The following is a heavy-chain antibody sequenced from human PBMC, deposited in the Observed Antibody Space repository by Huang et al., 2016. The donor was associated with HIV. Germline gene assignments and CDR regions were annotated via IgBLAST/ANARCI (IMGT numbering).Heavy chain of an antibody. Sequence: EVQLLESGGGLVQPGGSLRLTCAASGFTFSNYALTWVRQAPGKGLEWVSAISCRGGSTDSADSVKGRFTISRDNSKNTLYLQMNSLGAEDTAVYYCAKSTYYYDSSGYYYGERAFDIWGQGTMVTVSS. CDR3: AKSTYYYDSSGYYYGERAFDI. J-gene: IGHJ3*02. CDR2: ISCRGGST. V-gene: IGHV3-23*01. D-gene: IGHD3-22*01. CDR1: GFTFSNYA.